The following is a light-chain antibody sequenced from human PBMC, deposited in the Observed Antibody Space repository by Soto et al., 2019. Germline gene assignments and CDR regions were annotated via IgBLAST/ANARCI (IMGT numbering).Light chain of an antibody. CDR3: QQYKSYSPYT. Sequence: DIQMTQSPSTLSASVGDRVTITCRASQSISSWLAWYQQKPGKAPKLLIYKASSLESGVPSRFSDSGSGTEFTLTISSLQPDNFATYYCQQYKSYSPYTFGRGTKLEIK. V-gene: IGKV1-5*03. J-gene: IGKJ2*01. CDR2: KAS. CDR1: QSISSW.